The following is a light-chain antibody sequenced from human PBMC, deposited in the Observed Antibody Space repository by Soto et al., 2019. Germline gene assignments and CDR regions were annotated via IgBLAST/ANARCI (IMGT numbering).Light chain of an antibody. CDR1: LNINNF. Sequence: EIVLTQSPATLSLSPGERATLSCRASLNINNFLAWYQQRPGQVPRLLIYDASNRDTGVPARFSGSGSGTDFTLTISNLEPEDFAVYYCQQRRNWPITFGGGTKVEIK. J-gene: IGKJ4*01. V-gene: IGKV3-11*01. CDR3: QQRRNWPIT. CDR2: DAS.